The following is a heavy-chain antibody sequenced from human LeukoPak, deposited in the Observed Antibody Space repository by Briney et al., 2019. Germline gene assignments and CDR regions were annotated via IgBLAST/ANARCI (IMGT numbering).Heavy chain of an antibody. V-gene: IGHV4-4*02. CDR3: SRESGAFSPFGY. J-gene: IGHJ4*02. D-gene: IGHD1-26*01. CDR1: GGSISSTNL. CDR2: ISLSGVT. Sequence: PSGTLSLTCGVSGGSISSTNLWSWVRQPPGQGLEWIGEISLSGVTNYNPSLKSRVTMSLDRSKNHLSLTLTSVTAADTAVYYCSRESGAFSPFGYWGQGTLVTVSS.